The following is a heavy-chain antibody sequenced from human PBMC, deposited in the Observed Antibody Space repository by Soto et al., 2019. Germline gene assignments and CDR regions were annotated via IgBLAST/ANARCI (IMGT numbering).Heavy chain of an antibody. CDR2: IKGDGSKI. CDR3: ARDLSPSFGDTFYDDFDN. CDR1: GFTFSRSW. J-gene: IGHJ3*02. V-gene: IGHV3-7*04. D-gene: IGHD2-21*02. Sequence: EVQLVESGGGLVQPGESLRLSCVASGFTFSRSWMTWVRQAPGKGLEWVANIKGDGSKIHYVDSVKGRFTISRDSARNSLYLHLNMLRVEDTAVYYCARDLSPSFGDTFYDDFDNWGQGTVVTVSA.